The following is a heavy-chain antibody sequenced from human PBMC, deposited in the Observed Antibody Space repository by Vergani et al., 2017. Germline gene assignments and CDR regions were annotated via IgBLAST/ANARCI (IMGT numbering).Heavy chain of an antibody. V-gene: IGHV1-46*03. CDR1: GYTFTSYY. CDR3: ARVHILTGYYDAFDI. CDR2: INPSGGST. Sequence: QVQLVQSGAEVKKPGASVKVSCKASGYTFTSYYMHWVRQAPGQGLEWMGIINPSGGSTNYAQKFQGRVTMTRDTSTSTVYMELSSLRSEDTAVYYCARVHILTGYYDAFDIWGQGTMVTVSS. J-gene: IGHJ3*02. D-gene: IGHD3-9*01.